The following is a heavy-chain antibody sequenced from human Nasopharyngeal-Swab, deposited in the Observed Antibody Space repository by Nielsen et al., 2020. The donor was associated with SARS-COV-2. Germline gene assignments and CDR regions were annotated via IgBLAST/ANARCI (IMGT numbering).Heavy chain of an antibody. Sequence: WVRQAPGQGLEWMGGIIPIFGTANYAQKFQGRVTMTRDTSISTAYMELSRLRSDDTAVYYCARSHRPYYDFWSGYYAPHDAFDIWGQGTMVTVSS. CDR2: IIPIFGTA. J-gene: IGHJ3*02. V-gene: IGHV1-2*02. CDR3: ARSHRPYYDFWSGYYAPHDAFDI. D-gene: IGHD3-3*01.